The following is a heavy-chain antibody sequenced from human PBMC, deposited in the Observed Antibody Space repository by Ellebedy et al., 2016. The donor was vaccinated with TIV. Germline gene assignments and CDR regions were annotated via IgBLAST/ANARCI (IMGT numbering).Heavy chain of an antibody. CDR1: GGAFSSYA. D-gene: IGHD2-21*02. J-gene: IGHJ2*01. CDR2: IIPIFAAT. V-gene: IGHV1-69*06. CDR3: ATRDPQNYWYFDL. Sequence: AASVKVSCKAPGGAFSSYAFSWVRQAPGQGLEWMGGIIPIFAATNYAQKFQGRVTVTADKFTNTAYMELSTLRSEDTAIYYCATRDPQNYWYFDLWGRGTLVTVSS.